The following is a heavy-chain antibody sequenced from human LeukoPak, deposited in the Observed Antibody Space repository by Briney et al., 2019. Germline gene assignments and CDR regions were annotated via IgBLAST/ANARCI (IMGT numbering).Heavy chain of an antibody. D-gene: IGHD3-22*01. CDR2: MNPSGST. V-gene: IGHV4-34*01. CDR3: ARGRQDVTMIVVVMTAVSYYLDV. CDR1: GGSFSGYY. Sequence: KPSETLSLTCAAYGGSFSGYYWTWIRQTPEKGLEWIGEMNPSGSTSYNPSLKSRVTISVDTSKNQFSLKLSSVTAADTAVYYCARGRQDVTMIVVVMTAVSYYLDVWGKGTTVTVS. J-gene: IGHJ6*03.